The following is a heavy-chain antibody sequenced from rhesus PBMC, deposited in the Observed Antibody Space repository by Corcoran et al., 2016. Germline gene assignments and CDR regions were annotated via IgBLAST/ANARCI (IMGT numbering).Heavy chain of an antibody. V-gene: IGHV2-1*01. D-gene: IGHD3-28*01. J-gene: IGHJ4*01. Sequence: QVTLQESGPALVKPTQTLTLTCPFSGFPLSPRGMGVGWIRPPSRKTLEWLAHIYWNDDKYYSTSLKSRLTISKDTSNNQVVLTMTNMDPVDTATYYCARSVNYYDSDYWGQGVLVTVSS. CDR1: GFPLSPRGMG. CDR2: IYWNDDK. CDR3: ARSVNYYDSDY.